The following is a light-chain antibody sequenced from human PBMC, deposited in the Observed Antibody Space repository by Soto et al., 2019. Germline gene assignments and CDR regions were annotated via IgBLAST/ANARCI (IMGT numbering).Light chain of an antibody. J-gene: IGKJ4*01. CDR1: QGISNY. Sequence: DIQMTHSPSSPSASVGDRVTITCRASQGISNYLNWYQQKPGKAPKLLIYDASNLGTGVPSRFSGNGDGTQFTLLITSLQPEDVGTYYCQQYDSLPLTVGGGTRVEIK. CDR2: DAS. V-gene: IGKV1-33*01. CDR3: QQYDSLPLT.